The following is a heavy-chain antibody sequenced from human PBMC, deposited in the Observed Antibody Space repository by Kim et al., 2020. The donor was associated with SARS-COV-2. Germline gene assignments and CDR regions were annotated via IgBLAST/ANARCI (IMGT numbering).Heavy chain of an antibody. Sequence: QNLQGRVTMTTDTSTSTAYMELRSLRSDDTAVYYCARACYDSSGINAFDIWGQGTMVTVSS. J-gene: IGHJ3*02. D-gene: IGHD3-22*01. CDR3: ARACYDSSGINAFDI. V-gene: IGHV1-18*01.